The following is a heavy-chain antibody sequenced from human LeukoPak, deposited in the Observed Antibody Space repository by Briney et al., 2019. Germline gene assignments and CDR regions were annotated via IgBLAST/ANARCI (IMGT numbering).Heavy chain of an antibody. V-gene: IGHV4-61*02. CDR1: GGSISSGSYY. D-gene: IGHD3-3*01. CDR3: ARDHITIFGVVTPSNWFDP. CDR2: IYTSGST. Sequence: SETLSLTCSVSGGSISSGSYYWSWIRQPAGKGLEWIGRIYTSGSTNYNPSLKSRVTISVDTSKNQFSLKLSSVTAADTAVYYCARDHITIFGVVTPSNWFDPWGQGTLVTVSS. J-gene: IGHJ5*02.